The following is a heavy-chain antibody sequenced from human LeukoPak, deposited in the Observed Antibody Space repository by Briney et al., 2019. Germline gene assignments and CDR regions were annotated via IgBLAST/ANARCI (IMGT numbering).Heavy chain of an antibody. D-gene: IGHD3-10*01. J-gene: IGHJ4*02. Sequence: MASETLSLTCTVSGGSISSSSYYWGWIRQPPGKGLEWIGSIYYSGSTYYNPSLKSRVTISVDTSKNQFSLKLSSVTAADTAVYYCASEADYGSGSTNDYWGQGTLVTVSS. CDR2: IYYSGST. CDR3: ASEADYGSGSTNDY. V-gene: IGHV4-39*01. CDR1: GGSISSSSYY.